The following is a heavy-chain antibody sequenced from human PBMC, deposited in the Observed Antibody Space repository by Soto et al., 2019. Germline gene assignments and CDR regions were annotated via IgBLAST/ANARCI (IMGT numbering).Heavy chain of an antibody. CDR3: VRDQFDNLGYHWFDR. Sequence: EVQLVESGGGLVKPGGSLRLSCAASGFNFNDYQVHWVRQAPGEGLEWVSGISPGLSFIYYADSVRGRFTISRDNSNKSVFLQLNSLRVDVTATYYCVRDQFDNLGYHWFDRWGQGTLVTVSS. V-gene: IGHV3-21*01. J-gene: IGHJ5*02. D-gene: IGHD5-18*01. CDR1: GFNFNDYQ. CDR2: ISPGLSFI.